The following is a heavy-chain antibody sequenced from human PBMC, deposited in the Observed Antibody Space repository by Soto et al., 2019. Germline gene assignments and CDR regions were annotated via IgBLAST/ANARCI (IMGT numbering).Heavy chain of an antibody. Sequence: QVQLVQSGAEVKKPGASVKVSCKASGYTFTSYGISWVRQAPGQGLEWMGWISAYNGNTKNAQKLQGRVTMPTDTTTSPAYMELRSLSSEDPAVYYCTRDSPPVDYWGQGTLVTVSS. CDR3: TRDSPPVDY. V-gene: IGHV1-18*01. CDR1: GYTFTSYG. J-gene: IGHJ4*02. CDR2: ISAYNGNT.